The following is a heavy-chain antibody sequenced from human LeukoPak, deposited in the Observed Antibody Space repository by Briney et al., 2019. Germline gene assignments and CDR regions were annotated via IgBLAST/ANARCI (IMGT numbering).Heavy chain of an antibody. V-gene: IGHV3-15*01. D-gene: IGHD1-14*01. CDR3: TTIARRALYFQH. CDR1: GFTFSGAW. J-gene: IGHJ1*01. Sequence: GGSLRLSCAASGFTFSGAWMSWVRQAPGKGLEWVGRIKSKTDGGTTDYAAPVKGRFTISRDDSKNTLYLQMNSLKTEDTAVYYCTTIARRALYFQHWGQGTLVTVSS. CDR2: IKSKTDGGTT.